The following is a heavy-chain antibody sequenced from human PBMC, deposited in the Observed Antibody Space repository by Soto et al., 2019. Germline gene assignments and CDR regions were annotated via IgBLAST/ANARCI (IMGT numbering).Heavy chain of an antibody. CDR3: ARVVLGRYDFWSGYPDY. D-gene: IGHD3-3*01. Sequence: PSGTLSLTCTVSGGSISSGDYYWSWIRQPPGKGLEWIGYIYYSGSTYYNPSLKSRVTISVDTSKNQFSLKLSSVTAADTAVYYCARVVLGRYDFWSGYPDYWGQGTLVTVSS. J-gene: IGHJ4*02. V-gene: IGHV4-30-4*01. CDR2: IYYSGST. CDR1: GGSISSGDYY.